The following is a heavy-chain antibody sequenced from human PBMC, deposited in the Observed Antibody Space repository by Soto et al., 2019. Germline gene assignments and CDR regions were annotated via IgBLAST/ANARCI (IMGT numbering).Heavy chain of an antibody. CDR3: ARRSYYDYVWGSYRYRNYYFDY. D-gene: IGHD3-16*02. Sequence: SATLSLTCTVSGGSISSSSYYWGWIRQPPGKGLEWIGSIYYSGSTYYNPSLKSRVTISVDTSKNQFSLKLSSVTAADMAVYYCARRSYYDYVWGSYRYRNYYFDYWGQGTLVTVSS. J-gene: IGHJ4*02. CDR1: GGSISSSSYY. CDR2: IYYSGST. V-gene: IGHV4-39*01.